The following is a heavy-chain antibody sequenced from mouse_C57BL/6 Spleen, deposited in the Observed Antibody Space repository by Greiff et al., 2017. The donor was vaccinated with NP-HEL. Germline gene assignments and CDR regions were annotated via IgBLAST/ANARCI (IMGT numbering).Heavy chain of an antibody. CDR2: ISYSGST. J-gene: IGHJ2*01. CDR3: AREGSSGLYFDY. D-gene: IGHD3-2*02. Sequence: DVKLVESGPGMVKPSQSLSLTCTVTGYSITSGYDWHWIRHFPGNKLEWMGYISYSGSTNYNPSLKSRISITHDTSKNHFFLKLNSVTTEDTATYYCAREGSSGLYFDYWGQGTTLTVSS. V-gene: IGHV3-1*01. CDR1: GYSITSGYD.